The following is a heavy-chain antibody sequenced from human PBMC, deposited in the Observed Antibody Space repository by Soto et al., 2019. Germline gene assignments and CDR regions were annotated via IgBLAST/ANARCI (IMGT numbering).Heavy chain of an antibody. CDR3: ARYSGYVGY. CDR2: IYYSGST. CDR1: GGSISSYY. D-gene: IGHD1-26*01. J-gene: IGHJ4*02. V-gene: IGHV4-59*08. Sequence: SETLSLTCTVSGGSISSYYWSWIRQPPGKGLEWIGYIYYSGSTNYNPSLKSRVTISVDTSKNQFSLKLSSVTAADTAVYYCARYSGYVGYWGQGTLVTVSS.